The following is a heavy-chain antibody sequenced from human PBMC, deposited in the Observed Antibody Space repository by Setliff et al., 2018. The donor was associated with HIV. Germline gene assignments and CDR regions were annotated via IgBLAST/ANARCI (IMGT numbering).Heavy chain of an antibody. CDR1: EYRFTNYW. J-gene: IGHJ3*02. CDR3: ASQSYSVGTCYSRSFDI. Sequence: PGESLKISCKGSEYRFTNYWTGWVRQMPGKGLEWLGNIYPADSDTRYSPSFQGQITISADRSMRTVYLQWSSLKASDTAMYYCASQSYSVGTCYSRSFDIWGQGTMVTVS. D-gene: IGHD2-15*01. CDR2: IYPADSDT. V-gene: IGHV5-51*01.